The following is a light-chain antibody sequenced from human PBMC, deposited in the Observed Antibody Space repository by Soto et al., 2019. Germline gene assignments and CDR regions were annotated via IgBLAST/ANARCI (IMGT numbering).Light chain of an antibody. CDR3: QQYDSSPRT. CDR2: AAS. Sequence: EIAMTQSPATQSVSPGDRATLSCRASESVTSSLAWYQQKPGKPPRLLIYAASTRATDVPARFSGGGSETEFTLTISSLQSEDFAVYYCQQYDSSPRTFGQGTKVDIK. J-gene: IGKJ1*01. V-gene: IGKV3-15*01. CDR1: ESVTSS.